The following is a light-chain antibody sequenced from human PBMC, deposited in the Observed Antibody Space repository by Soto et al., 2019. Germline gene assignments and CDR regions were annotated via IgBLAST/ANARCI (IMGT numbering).Light chain of an antibody. CDR1: QSISTY. CDR3: QQRSYWPGT. Sequence: EIVLTQSPATLSLSPGERATLSCRASQSISTYLAWYQQKPGQAPRLLIYDASNRATGIPARFSGSGSGTDFTLTISSLEPEDFAVYYCQQRSYWPGTFGQGTKVEIK. V-gene: IGKV3-11*01. CDR2: DAS. J-gene: IGKJ1*01.